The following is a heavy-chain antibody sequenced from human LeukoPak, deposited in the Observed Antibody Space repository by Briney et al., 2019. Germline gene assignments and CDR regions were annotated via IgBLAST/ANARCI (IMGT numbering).Heavy chain of an antibody. D-gene: IGHD3-22*01. CDR3: AKDSTYYYDSSGYSPTFGY. CDR1: GLTFSSYG. J-gene: IGHJ4*02. V-gene: IGHV3-30*18. Sequence: PGGSLRLSCEASGLTFSSYGMHWVRQAPGKGLEWVAVISYDGSNKYYADSVKGRFTISRDNSKNTLYLQMNSLRAEDTAVYYCAKDSTYYYDSSGYSPTFGYWGQGTLVTVSS. CDR2: ISYDGSNK.